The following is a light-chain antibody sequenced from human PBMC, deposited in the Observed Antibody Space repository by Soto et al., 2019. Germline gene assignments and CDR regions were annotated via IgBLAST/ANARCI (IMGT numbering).Light chain of an antibody. Sequence: DIQMTQSPSTLSASVGDRVTITCRASQSISSCLAWSQQKPGKATKLLISKASSLESGVPSRFSGSGSGREFTLTISSLQPDDFATYFCQQYNSYSPYTVGQGTKLEIQ. CDR1: QSISSC. J-gene: IGKJ2*01. V-gene: IGKV1-5*03. CDR2: KAS. CDR3: QQYNSYSPYT.